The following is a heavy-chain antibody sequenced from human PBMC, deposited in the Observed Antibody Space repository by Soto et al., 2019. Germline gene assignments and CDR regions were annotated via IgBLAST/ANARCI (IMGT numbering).Heavy chain of an antibody. V-gene: IGHV1-69*13. CDR3: ARDREDDSSGYYYGPFDY. J-gene: IGHJ4*02. CDR2: IIPIFGTA. CDR1: GGTFSSYA. Sequence: ASVKVSCKASGGTFSSYAISWVRQAPGQGLEWMGGIIPIFGTANYAQKFQGRVTITADESTSTAYMKLSSLRSEDTAVYYCARDREDDSSGYYYGPFDYWGQGTLVTVSS. D-gene: IGHD3-22*01.